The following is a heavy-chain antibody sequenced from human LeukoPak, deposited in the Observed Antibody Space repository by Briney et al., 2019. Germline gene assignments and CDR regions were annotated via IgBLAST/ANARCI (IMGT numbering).Heavy chain of an antibody. CDR2: IYYSGST. CDR1: GGSIITRSYN. CDR3: ARRSVAVEIYFDY. J-gene: IGHJ4*02. D-gene: IGHD6-19*01. V-gene: IGHV4-39*01. Sequence: PSETLSLTCTVSGGSIITRSYNWGWIRQPPGKGLEWIGSIYYSGSTNYNPSLKSRVTIYVDTSKNQFSLRLTSVTAADTAVYYCARRSVAVEIYFDYWGQGSLVTVSS.